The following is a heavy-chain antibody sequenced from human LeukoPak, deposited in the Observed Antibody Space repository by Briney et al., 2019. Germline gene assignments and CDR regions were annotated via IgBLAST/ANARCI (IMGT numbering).Heavy chain of an antibody. D-gene: IGHD3-10*01. V-gene: IGHV3-66*01. CDR2: IYSGGST. CDR1: GFTVSSNY. Sequence: PGGSLRLSCAASGFTVSSNYMSWVRQAPGKGLEWVSVIYSGGSTYYADSVKGRFTISRDNSKNTLYLQMNSLRAEDTAVYYCARDGISMVRGVIISGSLDYWGQGTLVTVSS. CDR3: ARDGISMVRGVIISGSLDY. J-gene: IGHJ4*02.